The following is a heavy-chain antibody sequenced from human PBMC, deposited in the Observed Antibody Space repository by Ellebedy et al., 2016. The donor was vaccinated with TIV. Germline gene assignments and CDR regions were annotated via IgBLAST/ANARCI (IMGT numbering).Heavy chain of an antibody. V-gene: IGHV4-39*01. CDR2: ILYSGTT. CDR1: GGSISISNYY. J-gene: IGHJ3*01. Sequence: MPGGSLTLSCTVSGGSISISNYYWIWIRQPPGKGLEWIGTILYSGTTYYNPSLKSRLAISVDTSENQFSLKLSYVNAEDTDWYYCARRKYPSAFDVWGRGAMVTVSS. CDR3: ARRKYPSAFDV. D-gene: IGHD2-2*02.